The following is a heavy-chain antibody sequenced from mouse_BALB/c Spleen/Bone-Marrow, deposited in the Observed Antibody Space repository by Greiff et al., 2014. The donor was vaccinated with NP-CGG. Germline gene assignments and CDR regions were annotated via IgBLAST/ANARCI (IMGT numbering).Heavy chain of an antibody. CDR1: GFTFSSYG. V-gene: IGHV5-6-3*01. D-gene: IGHD1-1*01. CDR2: INNNGGST. Sequence: DVHLVESGGGLVQPGGSLKLSCVASGFTFSSYGMSWVRQTPDKRLELVATINNNGGSTYYPDSVKGQFTISRDNAKNTLYLQMSSLKSEDTAMYYCARVYWWYFDVWGAGTTVTVSS. CDR3: ARVYWWYFDV. J-gene: IGHJ1*01.